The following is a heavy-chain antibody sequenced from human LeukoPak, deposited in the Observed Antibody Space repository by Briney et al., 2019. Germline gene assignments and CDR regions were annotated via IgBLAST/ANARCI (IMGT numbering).Heavy chain of an antibody. V-gene: IGHV3-7*05. CDR3: AYRNNFEY. CDR2: IKADGSEK. CDR1: GFSFSGHW. D-gene: IGHD1-26*01. J-gene: IGHJ4*02. Sequence: GGSLRLSCAAAGFSFSGHWMNWVRQPPGKGLEWVANIKADGSEKYYVDSVKGRFTISRDDAKRTVDLQMDNLRAEDTAIYYCAYRNNFEYWGQGALVTVSS.